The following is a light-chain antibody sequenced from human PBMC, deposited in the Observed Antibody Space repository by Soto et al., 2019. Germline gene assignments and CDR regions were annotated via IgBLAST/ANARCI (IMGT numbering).Light chain of an antibody. CDR1: QTISNTF. J-gene: IGKJ4*01. CDR2: GAS. V-gene: IGKV3-20*01. Sequence: EIVLTQSPGTLSLSPGERATLSCRASQTISNTFFAWYQQRPGQSPRFLIYGASGRAAGIPDRFSGSGSGTDFTLSISRLEPEDFAVYYCQQYGVSPSFGGGTKVDIK. CDR3: QQYGVSPS.